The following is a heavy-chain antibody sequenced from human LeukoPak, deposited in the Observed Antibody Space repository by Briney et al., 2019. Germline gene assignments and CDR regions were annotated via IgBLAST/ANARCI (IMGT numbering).Heavy chain of an antibody. CDR1: GGSISRYY. J-gene: IGHJ4*02. V-gene: IGHV4-4*07. D-gene: IGHD3-22*01. CDR2: IYTSGST. Sequence: PSETLSLTCTVSGGSISRYYWSWIRQPAGKGLEWIGRIYTSGSTNYNPSLKSRVTMSVDTSKNQFSLKLSSVTAADTAVYYCARVNSSGYYYHFDYWGQGTLVTVSS. CDR3: ARVNSSGYYYHFDY.